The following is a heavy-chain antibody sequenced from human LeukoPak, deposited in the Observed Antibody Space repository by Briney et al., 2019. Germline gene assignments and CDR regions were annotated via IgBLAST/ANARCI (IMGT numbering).Heavy chain of an antibody. CDR2: IKQDGSEK. J-gene: IGHJ4*02. Sequence: TGGSLRLSCAASGFTFSSYWMSWVRQAPGKGLEWVANIKQDGSEKYYVDSVKGRFTISRDNAKNSLYLQMNSLRAEDTAVYYCARDKVVPAAIGHYWGQGTLVTVSS. V-gene: IGHV3-7*01. CDR1: GFTFSSYW. CDR3: ARDKVVPAAIGHY. D-gene: IGHD2-2*01.